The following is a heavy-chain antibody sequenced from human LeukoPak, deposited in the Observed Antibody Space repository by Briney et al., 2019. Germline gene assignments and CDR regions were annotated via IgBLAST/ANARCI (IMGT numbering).Heavy chain of an antibody. CDR2: IYSGGTT. CDR1: GXTVSSTY. V-gene: IGHV3-66*01. CDR3: ARNQAVAGNHGAMDI. Sequence: GGSLRLSCAASGXTVSSTYLSWVRQAPGKGLESVSVIYSGGTTYYADSVKGRFTISRDNSKNTLYLQMNSLRAEDTAVYYCARNQAVAGNHGAMDIWGQGTMVTVSS. D-gene: IGHD6-19*01. J-gene: IGHJ3*02.